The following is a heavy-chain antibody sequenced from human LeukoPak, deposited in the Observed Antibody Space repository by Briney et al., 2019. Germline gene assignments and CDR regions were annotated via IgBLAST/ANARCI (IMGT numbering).Heavy chain of an antibody. CDR2: ISSSSSYI. Sequence: PGGSLRLSCAASGFTFSSYSMNWVRQAPGKGLEWVSSISSSSSYIYYADSVKGRFTISRDNAKNSLYLQMNSLRAEDTAVYYCARVGRPAVAGSFDYWGQGTLVTVSS. V-gene: IGHV3-21*01. CDR3: ARVGRPAVAGSFDY. CDR1: GFTFSSYS. D-gene: IGHD6-19*01. J-gene: IGHJ4*02.